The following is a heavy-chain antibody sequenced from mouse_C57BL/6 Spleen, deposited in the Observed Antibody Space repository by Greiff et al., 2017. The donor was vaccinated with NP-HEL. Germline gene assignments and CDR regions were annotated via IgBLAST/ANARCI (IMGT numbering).Heavy chain of an antibody. CDR3: ARSGDYYGSRGGLDY. Sequence: QVQLQQPGAELVRPGTSVKLSCKASGYTFTSYWMHWVKQRPGQGLEWIGVIDPSDSYTNYNQKFKGKATLTVDTSSSTAYMQLSSLTSEDSAVYYCARSGDYYGSRGGLDYWGQGTTLTVSS. J-gene: IGHJ2*01. D-gene: IGHD1-1*01. CDR2: IDPSDSYT. CDR1: GYTFTSYW. V-gene: IGHV1-59*01.